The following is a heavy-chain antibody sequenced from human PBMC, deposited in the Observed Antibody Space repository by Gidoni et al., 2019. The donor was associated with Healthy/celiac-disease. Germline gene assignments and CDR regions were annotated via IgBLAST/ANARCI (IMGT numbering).Heavy chain of an antibody. J-gene: IGHJ5*02. D-gene: IGHD2-2*01. CDR1: GDTFTSYA. Sequence: QVQLVQSGAEVKKPGASVKVSCKASGDTFTSYAMHWVRQAPGQRLEWMGWINAGNGNTKYSQKFQGRVTITRDPSASTAYMELSSLRSEDTAVYYCARSRIVVVPAAIRGWFDPWGQGTLVTVSS. V-gene: IGHV1-3*01. CDR2: INAGNGNT. CDR3: ARSRIVVVPAAIRGWFDP.